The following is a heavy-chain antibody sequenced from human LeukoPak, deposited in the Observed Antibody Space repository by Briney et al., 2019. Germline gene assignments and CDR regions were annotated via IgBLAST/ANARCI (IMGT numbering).Heavy chain of an antibody. V-gene: IGHV3-66*01. CDR2: IYSGGRT. D-gene: IGHD1-14*01. CDR1: GFTVSDKY. CDR3: SMGPVYPDSYFQH. J-gene: IGHJ1*01. Sequence: GGSLRLSCAASGFTVSDKYMSWVRQAPGKGLEWVSVIYSGGRTYYADSVKGRFTISRDNSKNTLFLQMNSLRTEDTAVYFCSMGPVYPDSYFQHWGQGTLVTVSS.